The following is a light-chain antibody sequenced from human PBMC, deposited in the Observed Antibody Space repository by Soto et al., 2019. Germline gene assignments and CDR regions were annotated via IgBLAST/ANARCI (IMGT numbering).Light chain of an antibody. CDR3: QHYNSYSEA. CDR2: KAS. CDR1: QTSSSW. J-gene: IGKJ1*01. V-gene: IGKV1-5*03. Sequence: DIQSTESPSTLSGSLADRVTITSRASQTSSSWLAWYQQKPGKAPKLLIYKASTLNSGVPSRFSGSGSGTEFTLTISSLQPDDFATYYFQHYNSYSEAFGQGTKVDIK.